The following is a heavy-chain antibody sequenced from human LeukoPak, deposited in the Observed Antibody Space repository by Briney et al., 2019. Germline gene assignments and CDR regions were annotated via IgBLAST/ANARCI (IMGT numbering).Heavy chain of an antibody. CDR3: ARWSLVYSNYAGYFGS. V-gene: IGHV5-51*01. CDR2: IYPGDSDT. Sequence: GESLKISFKGSGYSFTNYWIGWVRQMPGKGLEWMGIIYPGDSDTKYSPSFQGQVTISADKSISTAYLQWSSLKASDSAMYYCARWSLVYSNYAGYFGSWGQGTLVTVSS. CDR1: GYSFTNYW. D-gene: IGHD4-11*01. J-gene: IGHJ4*02.